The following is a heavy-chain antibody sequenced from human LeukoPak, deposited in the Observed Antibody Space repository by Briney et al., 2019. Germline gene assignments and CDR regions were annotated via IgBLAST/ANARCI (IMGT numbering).Heavy chain of an antibody. D-gene: IGHD3-10*01. CDR1: GCTFTSYG. J-gene: IGHJ4*02. CDR3: ARAPREWFGELLYRYFDY. Sequence: ASVKVSCKASGCTFTSYGISWVRQAPGQGLEWMGWINTNTGNPTYAQGFTGRFVFSLDTSVSTAYLQISSLKAEDTAVYYCARAPREWFGELLYRYFDYWGQGTLVTVSS. CDR2: INTNTGNP. V-gene: IGHV7-4-1*02.